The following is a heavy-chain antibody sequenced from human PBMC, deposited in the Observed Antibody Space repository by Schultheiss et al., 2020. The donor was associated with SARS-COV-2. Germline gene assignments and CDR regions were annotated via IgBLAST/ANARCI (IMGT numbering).Heavy chain of an antibody. CDR2: IRSSSSYT. V-gene: IGHV3-21*05. J-gene: IGHJ6*03. CDR1: GFTFSSYS. D-gene: IGHD1-1*01. Sequence: GGSLRLSCAASGFTFSSYSMNWVRQAPGKGLEWVSYIRSSSSYTYYADSVKGRYTISRDNAKNSLYLQMNSLRAEDTAVYYCARLRVPPGVFYYYYYMDVWGKGTTVTVSS. CDR3: ARLRVPPGVFYYYYYMDV.